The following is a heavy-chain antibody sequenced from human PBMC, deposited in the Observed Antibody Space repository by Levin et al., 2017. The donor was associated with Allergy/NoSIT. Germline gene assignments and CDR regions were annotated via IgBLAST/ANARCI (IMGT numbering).Heavy chain of an antibody. J-gene: IGHJ5*02. CDR1: GGSISTSY. CDR3: ARVRVGATGWLDP. D-gene: IGHD1-26*01. Sequence: SQTLSLPCPVSGGSISTSYLSWIRQSAGKGLEWIGRMYTSGNTNYNPSLKSRVTMSVDTSKNQFSLKLTSATAADTAVYYCARVRVGATGWLDPWGQGTLVTVSS. V-gene: IGHV4-4*07. CDR2: MYTSGNT.